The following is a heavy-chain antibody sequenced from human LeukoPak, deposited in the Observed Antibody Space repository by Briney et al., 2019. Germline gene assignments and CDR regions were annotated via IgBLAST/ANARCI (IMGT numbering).Heavy chain of an antibody. D-gene: IGHD3-16*01. Sequence: GGSLRLSCAASGFTFSDSWMSWVRQAPGKGLEWVANMNQDGSAKDYVDSVKGRFTISRDNARNSLYLQMSSLRAEDTAVYYCATYTHWVAGDVWGQGTTVTVCS. V-gene: IGHV3-7*01. CDR1: GFTFSDSW. CDR2: MNQDGSAK. CDR3: ATYTHWVAGDV. J-gene: IGHJ6*02.